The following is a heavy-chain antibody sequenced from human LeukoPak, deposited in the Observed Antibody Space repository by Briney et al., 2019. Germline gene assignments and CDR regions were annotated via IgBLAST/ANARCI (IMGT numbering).Heavy chain of an antibody. V-gene: IGHV4-59*08. CDR2: IYYSGST. CDR1: GGSISSSY. D-gene: IGHD3-22*01. CDR3: GGSTAYYPFGYYYYTDV. J-gene: IGHJ6*03. Sequence: SETLSLTCTVFGGSISSSYWSWIRQPPGKGLEWIGYIYYSGSTNYNPSLKSRVTISVDTSKNQFSLKLSSVTAADTAVYYCGGSTAYYPFGYYYYTDVWGKGTTVTVSS.